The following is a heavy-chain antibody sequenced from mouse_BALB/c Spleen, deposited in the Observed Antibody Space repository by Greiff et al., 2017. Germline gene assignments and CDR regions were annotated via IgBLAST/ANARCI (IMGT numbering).Heavy chain of an antibody. CDR2: ISSGGST. V-gene: IGHV5-6-5*01. Sequence: EVQGVESGGGLVKPGGSLKLSCAASGFTFSSYAMSWVRQTPEKRLEWVASISSGGSTYYPDSVKGRFTISRDNARNILYLQMSSLRSEDTAMYYYARGDTTVVAYYFDYWGQGTTLTVSS. D-gene: IGHD1-1*01. CDR3: ARGDTTVVAYYFDY. CDR1: GFTFSSYA. J-gene: IGHJ2*01.